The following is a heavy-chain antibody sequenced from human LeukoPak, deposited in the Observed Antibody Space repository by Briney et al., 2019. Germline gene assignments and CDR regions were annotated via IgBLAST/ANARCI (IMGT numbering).Heavy chain of an antibody. Sequence: ASVKVSCKASGYTFTSYDINWVRQATGQGLEWMGWMNPNSGNTGYAQKFQGRVTITRNTSISTAYMELSSLRSEDTAVYYCAGGRGGYDFHYYYMDVWGKGTTVTVSS. D-gene: IGHD5-12*01. CDR3: AGGRGGYDFHYYYMDV. J-gene: IGHJ6*03. V-gene: IGHV1-8*03. CDR2: MNPNSGNT. CDR1: GYTFTSYD.